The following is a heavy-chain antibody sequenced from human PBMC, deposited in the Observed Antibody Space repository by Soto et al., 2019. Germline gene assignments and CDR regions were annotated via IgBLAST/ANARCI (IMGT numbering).Heavy chain of an antibody. D-gene: IGHD3-22*01. Sequence: GGSLRLSSAASGFTFSSYGMHWVRQAPGKGLEWVAVIWYDGSNKYYADSVKGRFTISRDNSKNTLYLQMNSLRAEDTAVYYCARDGGGYYYDSSGYPGYWGQGTLVTVSS. CDR3: ARDGGGYYYDSSGYPGY. CDR1: GFTFSSYG. J-gene: IGHJ4*02. V-gene: IGHV3-33*01. CDR2: IWYDGSNK.